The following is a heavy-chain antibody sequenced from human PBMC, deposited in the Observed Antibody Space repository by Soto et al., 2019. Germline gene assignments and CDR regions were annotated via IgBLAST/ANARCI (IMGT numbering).Heavy chain of an antibody. Sequence: PGLSLRLSCAASGLTFKTYPMSWGRQATGKGLEWVSAISGSGGSTYYADSVKGRFTISRDNSKNTLFLQMNSLRAEDTAVYYCATRRDASYYYYGMDVWGQGTTVTVSS. CDR2: ISGSGGST. V-gene: IGHV3-23*01. CDR1: GLTFKTYP. CDR3: ATRRDASYYYYGMDV. J-gene: IGHJ6*02. D-gene: IGHD2-2*01.